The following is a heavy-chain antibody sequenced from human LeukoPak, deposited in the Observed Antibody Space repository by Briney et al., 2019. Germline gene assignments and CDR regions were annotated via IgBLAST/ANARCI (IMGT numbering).Heavy chain of an antibody. CDR3: ARARTGAIDY. CDR1: GSTSTGYY. Sequence: TPLLVSCKSSGSTSTGYYMHRHRHTPLHRPEWQGWINPNSGRTNYAQKFQGRVTMTRDTSISTAYMELSRLRSDDTAVYYCARARTGAIDYWGQGTLVTVSS. D-gene: IGHD1-26*01. J-gene: IGHJ4*02. CDR2: INPNSGRT. V-gene: IGHV1-2*02.